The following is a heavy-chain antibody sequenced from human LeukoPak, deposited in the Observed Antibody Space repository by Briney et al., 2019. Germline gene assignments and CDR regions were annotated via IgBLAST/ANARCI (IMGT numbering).Heavy chain of an antibody. D-gene: IGHD6-19*01. V-gene: IGHV4-59*01. CDR1: GGSISAFY. Sequence: SETLSLTCTISGGSISAFYWSWIRQPPGKGLEWIGNIYHSGSTNYNPSLKSRVTISVDTSKNQFSLKLSSVTAADTAVYYCARDLADSSGPWSYYGMDVWGQGTTVTVSS. J-gene: IGHJ6*02. CDR3: ARDLADSSGPWSYYGMDV. CDR2: IYHSGST.